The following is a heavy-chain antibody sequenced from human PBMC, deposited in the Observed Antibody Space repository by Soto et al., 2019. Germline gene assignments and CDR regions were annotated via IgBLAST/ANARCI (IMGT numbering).Heavy chain of an antibody. J-gene: IGHJ6*02. CDR3: ARRRGYGYYYGMDV. D-gene: IGHD5-18*01. CDR1: GYTFTSYY. Sequence: QVQLVQSGAEVKKPGASVKVSCKASGYTFTSYYMHWVRQAPGQGLEWMGGIIPIFGTANYAQKFQGRVTITADESTSTAYMELSSLRSEDTAVYYCARRRGYGYYYGMDVWGQGTTVTVSS. CDR2: IIPIFGTA. V-gene: IGHV1-69*01.